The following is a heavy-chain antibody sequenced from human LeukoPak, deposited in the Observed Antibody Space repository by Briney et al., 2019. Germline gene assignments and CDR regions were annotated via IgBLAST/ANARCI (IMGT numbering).Heavy chain of an antibody. J-gene: IGHJ4*02. CDR1: GYSFTTYW. Sequence: GESLKISCKGSGYSFTTYWITWVRQMPGKGLEWMGTIDPSDSYTNYSPSFQGHVSISVDKSISTAYLQWSSLKASDTAMYYCARHLYGSVTYIVDYWGQGTLVTVSS. V-gene: IGHV5-10-1*01. D-gene: IGHD3-10*01. CDR2: IDPSDSYT. CDR3: ARHLYGSVTYIVDY.